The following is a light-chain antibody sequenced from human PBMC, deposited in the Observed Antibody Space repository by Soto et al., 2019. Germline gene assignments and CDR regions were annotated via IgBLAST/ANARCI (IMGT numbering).Light chain of an antibody. CDR2: DVS. V-gene: IGLV2-14*03. J-gene: IGLJ1*01. CDR1: SSDVGGYNY. CDR3: NSYTTSSNYV. Sequence: QSALTQPASVSGSPGQSITISCTGTSSDVGGYNYVSWYQQHPGKAPKLIIYDVSNRPSGVSNRFSGSKSGNTASLTISGLQAQDEADYYCNSYTTSSNYVLGDGTKVT.